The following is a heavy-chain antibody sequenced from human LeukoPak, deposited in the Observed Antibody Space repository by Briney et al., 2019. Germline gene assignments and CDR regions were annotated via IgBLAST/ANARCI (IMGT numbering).Heavy chain of an antibody. V-gene: IGHV2-5*02. J-gene: IGHJ4*02. Sequence: SGPTLVKPTQTLTLTCTFSGFSLTTSGVSVGWIRQSPGKALEWLALLYWDDDKRYSPSLKTRLSITKETSGSQVVLKMTNVDPVDTATYFCSHTSGRGDFDFWGQGILVTVSS. CDR3: SHTSGRGDFDF. CDR2: LYWDDDK. CDR1: GFSLTTSGVS. D-gene: IGHD1-26*01.